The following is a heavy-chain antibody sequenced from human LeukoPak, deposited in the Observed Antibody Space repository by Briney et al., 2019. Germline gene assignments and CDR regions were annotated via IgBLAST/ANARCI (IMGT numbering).Heavy chain of an antibody. CDR3: ASNWRGCSSTTCYGGGLDY. V-gene: IGHV3-23*01. CDR1: GFTFNAYA. CDR2: ISGSGGST. D-gene: IGHD2-2*01. Sequence: GGSLRLSCAASGFTFNAYAMSWVRQAPGKGLEWASSISGSGGSTYYAGSVKGRFTISRDNSRNTLYLQMNSLGAEDTAVYYCASNWRGCSSTTCYGGGLDYWDQGILVTVSS. J-gene: IGHJ4*02.